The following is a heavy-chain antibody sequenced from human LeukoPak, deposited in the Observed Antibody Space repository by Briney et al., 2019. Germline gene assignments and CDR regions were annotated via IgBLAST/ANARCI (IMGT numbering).Heavy chain of an antibody. D-gene: IGHD3-3*01. CDR3: AKDPRPHYDFWSGYYRYFDY. J-gene: IGHJ4*02. V-gene: IGHV3-30*02. CDR2: IRYDGGNK. Sequence: GGSLRLSCAASGFTFSSYGMHWVRQAPGKGLEWVAFIRYDGGNKYYADFVKGRFTISRDNSKNTLYLQMNSLRAEDTAVYYCAKDPRPHYDFWSGYYRYFDYWGQGTLVTVSS. CDR1: GFTFSSYG.